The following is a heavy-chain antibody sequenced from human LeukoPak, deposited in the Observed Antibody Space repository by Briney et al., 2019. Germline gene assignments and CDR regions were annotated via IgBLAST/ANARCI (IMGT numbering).Heavy chain of an antibody. D-gene: IGHD3-22*01. CDR1: GYSISSGYY. V-gene: IGHV4-38-2*02. CDR3: ARDVRNYYDSSGYYLFDY. CDR2: IYRRGST. J-gene: IGHJ4*02. Sequence: SETLSLTCTVSGYSISSGYYWGWIRQSPGTGLEWIGNIYRRGSTHYNPSLKSRVTISMDTSKNQFSLKLSSVTAADTAVYYCARDVRNYYDSSGYYLFDYWGQGTLVTVSS.